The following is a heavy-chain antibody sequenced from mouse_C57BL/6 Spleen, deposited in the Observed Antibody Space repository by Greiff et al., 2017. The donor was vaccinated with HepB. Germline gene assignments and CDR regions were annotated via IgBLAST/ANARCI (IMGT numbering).Heavy chain of an antibody. J-gene: IGHJ3*01. Sequence: ESGPGLVKPSQSLSLTCSVTGYSITSGYYWNWIRQFPGNKLEWMGYISYDGSNNYNPSLKNRISITRDTSKNQFFLKLNSVTTEDTATYYCAREEGKLRLSGWFAYWGQGTLVTVSA. CDR2: ISYDGSN. CDR1: GYSITSGYY. CDR3: AREEGKLRLSGWFAY. D-gene: IGHD3-2*02. V-gene: IGHV3-6*01.